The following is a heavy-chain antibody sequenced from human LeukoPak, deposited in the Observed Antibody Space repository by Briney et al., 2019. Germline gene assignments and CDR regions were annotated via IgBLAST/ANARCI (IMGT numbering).Heavy chain of an antibody. J-gene: IGHJ4*02. Sequence: SETLSLTCTVSGGSISSFYWGWIRQPPGKGLEWIGSIYYSGSTYYNPSLKSRVTISVDTSKNQFSLKLSSVTAADTAVYYCARATGYSSGWSENLFDYWGQGTLVTVSS. CDR1: GGSISSFY. D-gene: IGHD6-19*01. CDR3: ARATGYSSGWSENLFDY. V-gene: IGHV4-39*07. CDR2: IYYSGST.